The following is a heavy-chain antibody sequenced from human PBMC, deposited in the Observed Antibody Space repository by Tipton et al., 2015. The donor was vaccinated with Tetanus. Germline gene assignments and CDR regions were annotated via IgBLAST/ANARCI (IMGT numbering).Heavy chain of an antibody. CDR3: AKVRGTLRYSFDS. V-gene: IGHV3-23*03. CDR2: SYAGGNYA. J-gene: IGHJ5*01. CDR1: GFTFNSYP. D-gene: IGHD1-26*01. Sequence: GSLRLSCTASGFTFNSYPMNWVRQAPGKGLEWVSVSYAGGNYAYYADSVKGRFTTSRDDSKSTLFLHMTSLRVEDTAVYYCAKVRGTLRYSFDSWGQGTLVNVSS.